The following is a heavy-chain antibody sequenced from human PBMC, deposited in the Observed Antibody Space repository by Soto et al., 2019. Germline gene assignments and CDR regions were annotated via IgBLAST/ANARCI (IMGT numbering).Heavy chain of an antibody. CDR1: GYTFTSYY. CDR3: ARDGRYCSGGSCYFDS. J-gene: IGHJ4*02. Sequence: QVQLVQSGAEVKKPGASVKVSCKASGYTFTSYYMHWVRQAPGQGLEWMGIINPSGGSTSYAQKFQGRITMTRDTSTSTVYMELSSLRSDDTAVYYCARDGRYCSGGSCYFDSWGQGTLVTVSS. CDR2: INPSGGST. V-gene: IGHV1-46*01. D-gene: IGHD2-15*01.